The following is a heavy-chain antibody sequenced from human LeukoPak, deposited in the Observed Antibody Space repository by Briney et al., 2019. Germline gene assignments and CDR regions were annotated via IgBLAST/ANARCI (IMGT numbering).Heavy chain of an antibody. V-gene: IGHV4-39*07. CDR1: GDSISSSHYY. Sequence: SETLSLTCTVSGDSISSSHYYWGWIRQPPGKGLEWIGEINHSGSTNYNPPLKSRVTISVDTSKNQFSLKLSSVTAADTAVYYCARLTTYYYDYWGQGTLVTVSS. CDR2: INHSGST. J-gene: IGHJ4*02. D-gene: IGHD1-14*01. CDR3: ARLTTYYYDY.